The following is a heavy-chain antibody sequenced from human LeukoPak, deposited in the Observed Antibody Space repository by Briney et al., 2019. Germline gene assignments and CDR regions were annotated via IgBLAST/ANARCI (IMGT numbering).Heavy chain of an antibody. Sequence: PGGSLRLSCAASGFTFSSYGMHWVRQAPGKGLEWVALISYDGSNNYYADSVKGRFTISRDNSKNTLYLQMSSLRAEDTAVYYCAASCYYDSSGYYSPGYWGQGTLVTVSS. D-gene: IGHD3-22*01. CDR1: GFTFSSYG. CDR3: AASCYYDSSGYYSPGY. V-gene: IGHV3-30*03. J-gene: IGHJ4*02. CDR2: ISYDGSNN.